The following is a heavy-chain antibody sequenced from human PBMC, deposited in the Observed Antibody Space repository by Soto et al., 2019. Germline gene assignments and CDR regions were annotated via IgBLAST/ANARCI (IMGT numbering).Heavy chain of an antibody. J-gene: IGHJ6*03. D-gene: IGHD2-15*01. CDR2: TYYRSKWYN. CDR3: ARDLSSGRILWALYYYMDV. Sequence: YTLTLTCAISGDSVSSNCAAWNWIRQSPSRGLEWLGRTYYRSKWYNDYAVSVKSRITINPDTSKNQFSLQLNSVTPEDTAVYYCARDLSSGRILWALYYYMDVWGKGTTVTVSS. CDR1: GDSVSSNCAA. V-gene: IGHV6-1*01.